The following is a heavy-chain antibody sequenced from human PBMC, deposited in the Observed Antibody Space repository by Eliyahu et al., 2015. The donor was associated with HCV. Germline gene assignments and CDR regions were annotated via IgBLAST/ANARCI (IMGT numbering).Heavy chain of an antibody. Sequence: QLQLQESGPGLVKPSETLSLTXTVSGXSIXXSSYYWGLIRQPPGKGLEWIGSIYYSGSTYXNXSLKSRVTISVDTSKDQFSLKLSSVTAADTAVYYCARLGYSSSPYNWFDPWGQGTLVSVSS. D-gene: IGHD6-13*01. CDR1: GXSIXXSSYY. J-gene: IGHJ5*02. CDR3: ARLGYSSSPYNWFDP. V-gene: IGHV4-39*01. CDR2: IYYSGST.